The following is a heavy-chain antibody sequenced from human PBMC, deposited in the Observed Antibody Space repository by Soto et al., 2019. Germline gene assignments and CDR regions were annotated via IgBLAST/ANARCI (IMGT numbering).Heavy chain of an antibody. J-gene: IGHJ3*01. D-gene: IGHD2-8*02. V-gene: IGHV3-21*01. Sequence: EVQLVESGGGLVMPGGSLRLSCAASGFTFSTYHMNWVRQAPGKWLEWVSSINPSSSHIYYADSVRGRFTISRDNSKNSMYLQMNSLRTEDAAVYYCARGYCAGGGCELRRYAIDVWGQGTIVPVSS. CDR2: INPSSSHI. CDR3: ARGYCAGGGCELRRYAIDV. CDR1: GFTFSTYH.